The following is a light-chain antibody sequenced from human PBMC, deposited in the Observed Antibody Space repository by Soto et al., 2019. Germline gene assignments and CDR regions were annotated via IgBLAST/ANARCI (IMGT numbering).Light chain of an antibody. CDR1: QSVSSSY. Sequence: EIVLTQSPGTLSLSPGERATLSCRASQSVSSSYLAWYQQKPGQAPRLLIYGASSRAAGIPDRFSGSGSGTDFTLTISRLEPEDFAGYYCQQYGSSPPYTFGQGTTLEIK. J-gene: IGKJ2*01. CDR2: GAS. CDR3: QQYGSSPPYT. V-gene: IGKV3-20*01.